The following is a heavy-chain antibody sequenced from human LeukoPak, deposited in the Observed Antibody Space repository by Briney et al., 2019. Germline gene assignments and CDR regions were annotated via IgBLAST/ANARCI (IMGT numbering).Heavy chain of an antibody. CDR1: GGSLSDSDNY. D-gene: IGHD2/OR15-2a*01. J-gene: IGHJ4*02. CDR3: ARSPFNLYFDF. V-gene: IGHV4-39*07. Sequence: SETLSLTCTVSGGSLSDSDNYWAWARQPPGKALEWICSIYYSGTTIYNSSLKSRVTVSIDTSKNQLFLKLTSVTAADTAVYFCARSPFNLYFDFWGQGTLVPVSS. CDR2: IYYSGTT.